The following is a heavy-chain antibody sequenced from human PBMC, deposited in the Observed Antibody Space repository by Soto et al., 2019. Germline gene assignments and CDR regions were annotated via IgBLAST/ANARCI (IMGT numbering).Heavy chain of an antibody. CDR2: IYTSGST. Sequence: QVQLQESGPGLVKPSETLSLTCTVSGASISSSYWSWIRQPAGKGLEWIGRIYTSGSTNYNPSLKSRLTMSGDTSRNQFSLKLTSVTAADTAFYYGGRDKGGSYADAFDIWGQGTMVTVSS. J-gene: IGHJ3*02. CDR3: GRDKGGSYADAFDI. V-gene: IGHV4-4*07. D-gene: IGHD1-26*01. CDR1: GASISSSY.